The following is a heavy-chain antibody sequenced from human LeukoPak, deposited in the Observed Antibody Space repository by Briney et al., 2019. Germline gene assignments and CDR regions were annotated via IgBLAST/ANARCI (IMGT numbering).Heavy chain of an antibody. D-gene: IGHD1-26*01. Sequence: SETLSLTCTVSGGSISSYYWSWIRQPPGKGLEWIGYIYYSGSTNYNPSLKSRVIISIDTSKNQFSLQLSSVTAADTAVYYCATLVHGNNWFDPWGQGTLVTVSS. V-gene: IGHV4-59*01. CDR3: ATLVHGNNWFDP. J-gene: IGHJ5*02. CDR2: IYYSGST. CDR1: GGSISSYY.